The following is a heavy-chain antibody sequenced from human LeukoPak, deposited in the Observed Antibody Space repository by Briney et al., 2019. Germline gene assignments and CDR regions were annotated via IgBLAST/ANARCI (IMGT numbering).Heavy chain of an antibody. CDR3: AREADSSSCTDY. J-gene: IGHJ4*02. CDR2: IYYSGST. Sequence: PSETLSLTCTVSGGSISSSSYYWGWIRQPPGKGLEWIGSIYYSGSTYYNPSLKSRVTISVDTSKNQFSLKLSSVTAADTAVYYCAREADSSSCTDYWGQGTLVTVSS. V-gene: IGHV4-39*07. CDR1: GGSISSSSYY. D-gene: IGHD6-13*01.